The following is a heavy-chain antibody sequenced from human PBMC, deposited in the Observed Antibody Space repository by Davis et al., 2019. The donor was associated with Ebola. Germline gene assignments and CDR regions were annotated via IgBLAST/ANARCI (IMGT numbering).Heavy chain of an antibody. D-gene: IGHD6-19*01. J-gene: IGHJ4*02. CDR1: GFSFTNYA. CDR2: VSGSGGST. Sequence: WGSLRLSCAASGFSFTNYAMSWVRQAPGKGLEWVSAVSGSGGSTFYPDSVKGRFIISRDKSNNTLYLEMSSLRVDDTAVYYCATTQWLREFDNWGQGTLVTVSS. CDR3: ATTQWLREFDN. V-gene: IGHV3-23*01.